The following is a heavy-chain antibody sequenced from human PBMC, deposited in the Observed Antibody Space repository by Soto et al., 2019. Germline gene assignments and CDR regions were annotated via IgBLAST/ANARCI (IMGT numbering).Heavy chain of an antibody. CDR1: GFTFSNYW. CDR3: AKDQGSSWYEIDY. J-gene: IGHJ4*02. D-gene: IGHD6-13*01. CDR2: ISGSGGST. V-gene: IGHV3-23*01. Sequence: GGSLRLSCAASGFTFSNYWMTWVRQAPGKGLEWVSTISGSGGSTYYADSVKGRFTISRDNSKNTLYLQMNSLRAEDTAVYYCAKDQGSSWYEIDYWGQGPLVTVSS.